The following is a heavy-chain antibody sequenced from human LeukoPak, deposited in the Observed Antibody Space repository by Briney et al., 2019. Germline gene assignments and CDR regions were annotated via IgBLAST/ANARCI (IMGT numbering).Heavy chain of an antibody. CDR1: GGSISSGGYY. J-gene: IGHJ3*01. CDR2: IYYSGST. D-gene: IGHD3-3*01. CDR3: ARGRPDLYYDFWSGS. V-gene: IGHV4-31*03. Sequence: SSETLSLTCTVSGGSISSGGYYWSWIRQHPGKGLEWIGYIYYSGSTYYNPSLKSRVTISVDTSKNQFSLKLSSVTAADTAVYYCARGRPDLYYDFWSGSWGQGTMVTVSS.